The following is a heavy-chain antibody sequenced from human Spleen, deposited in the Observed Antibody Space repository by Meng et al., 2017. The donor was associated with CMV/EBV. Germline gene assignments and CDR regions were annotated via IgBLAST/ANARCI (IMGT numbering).Heavy chain of an antibody. CDR2: ISAYNHNT. CDR1: GYTFTSYG. Sequence: ASVKVSCKASGYTFTSYGITWVRQAPGQGLEWMGWISAYNHNTHYAQSLQDRVTMTTDTSTSTAYMELRSLRSDDTAVYYCARARWAARFAFDIWGQGTMVTVSS. V-gene: IGHV1-18*01. D-gene: IGHD6-6*01. J-gene: IGHJ3*02. CDR3: ARARWAARFAFDI.